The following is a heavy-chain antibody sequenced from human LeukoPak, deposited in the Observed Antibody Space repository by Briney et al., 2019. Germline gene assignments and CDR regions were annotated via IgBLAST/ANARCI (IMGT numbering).Heavy chain of an antibody. D-gene: IGHD6-6*01. V-gene: IGHV1-8*03. Sequence: ASVKVSCKASGYTFTSYDINWVRQATGQGLEWMGWMNPNSGNTGYAQKFQGRVTITADKSTSTAYMELSSLRSEDTAVYYCAREYSTSSTNWFDPWGQGTLVTVSS. CDR1: GYTFTSYD. J-gene: IGHJ5*02. CDR2: MNPNSGNT. CDR3: AREYSTSSTNWFDP.